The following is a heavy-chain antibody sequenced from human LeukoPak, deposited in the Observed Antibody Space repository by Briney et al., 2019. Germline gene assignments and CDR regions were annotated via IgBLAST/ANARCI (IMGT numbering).Heavy chain of an antibody. CDR3: AKDPRSGTGAY. J-gene: IGHJ4*02. D-gene: IGHD6-13*01. CDR2: ISGSGGST. Sequence: GGSLRLSCAASGFTFSSYAMSWVRQAPGKGLEWVSAISGSGGSTYYADSAKGRFTISRDNSKNTLYLQMNSLRAEDTAVYYCAKDPRSGTGAYWGQGTLVTVSS. CDR1: GFTFSSYA. V-gene: IGHV3-23*01.